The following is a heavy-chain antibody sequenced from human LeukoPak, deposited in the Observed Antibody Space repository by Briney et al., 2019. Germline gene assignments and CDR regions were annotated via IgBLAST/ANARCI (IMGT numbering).Heavy chain of an antibody. CDR2: IYYSGST. CDR1: GGSISSYY. J-gene: IGHJ5*02. CDR3: AGYIVATKGWFDP. V-gene: IGHV4-59*01. Sequence: SETLSLTCTVSGGSISSYYWSWIRQPPGKGLEWIGYIYYSGSTNYNPSLKSRVTISVDTSKNQFSLKLSSVTAADTAMYYCAGYIVATKGWFDPWGQGTLVTVSS. D-gene: IGHD5-12*01.